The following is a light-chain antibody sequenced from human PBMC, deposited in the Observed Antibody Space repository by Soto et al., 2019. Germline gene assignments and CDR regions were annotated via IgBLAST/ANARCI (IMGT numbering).Light chain of an antibody. Sequence: EIVLTQSPGTLSLSPGERATLSCRASQSVSSNFLAWYQQKPGHAPKLLIYGASSRATGIPDRFSGSGSGTDFTLTISRLEPEDFALYYCQQYGSSPGTFGQGTKLEIK. V-gene: IGKV3-20*01. CDR2: GAS. CDR1: QSVSSNF. CDR3: QQYGSSPGT. J-gene: IGKJ2*02.